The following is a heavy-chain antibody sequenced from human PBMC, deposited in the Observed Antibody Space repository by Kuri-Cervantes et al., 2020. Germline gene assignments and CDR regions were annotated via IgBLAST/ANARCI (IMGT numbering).Heavy chain of an antibody. V-gene: IGHV1-18*01. Sequence: ASVKVSCKTSGYTFTNYGVSWVRQAPGQGLEWMGWISGYNGDTNNLHNLKGRLTMTTDTSTSTAYMELRSLRSDDTAVYYCARVGLGSGYYYGTDIANYYYYYGMDVWGQGTTVTVSS. J-gene: IGHJ6*02. D-gene: IGHD3-22*01. CDR2: ISGYNGDT. CDR1: GYTFTNYG. CDR3: ARVGLGSGYYYGTDIANYYYYYGMDV.